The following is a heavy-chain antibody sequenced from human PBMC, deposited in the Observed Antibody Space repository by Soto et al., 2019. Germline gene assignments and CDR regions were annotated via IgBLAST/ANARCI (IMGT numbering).Heavy chain of an antibody. CDR2: INPGNGNT. CDR1: GYTFTSYA. D-gene: IGHD4-17*01. Sequence: QVQVVQSGAEVKKPGASVKVSCKASGYTFTSYAMHRVRQAPGQRLEWMGWINPGNGNTKNSQKFQGRVTITRDTFASTAYMELSSLRSEDTAVYYCARGASSVTTFDFDLWGRGTLVTVSS. V-gene: IGHV1-3*01. CDR3: ARGASSVTTFDFDL. J-gene: IGHJ2*01.